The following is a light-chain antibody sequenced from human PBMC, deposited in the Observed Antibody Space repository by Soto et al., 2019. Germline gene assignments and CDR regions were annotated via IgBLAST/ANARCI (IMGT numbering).Light chain of an antibody. CDR3: AAWDDSLSGSYV. V-gene: IGLV1-47*01. Sequence: QSVLTQPPSASGTPGQRVTVSCSGSSSNIGNNYVFWYQHLPGTAPKPLIYRNDQRPSGVSDRFSGSKSGTSASLAISGLRSEDEADYYCAAWDDSLSGSYVFGTGTKLTVL. J-gene: IGLJ1*01. CDR1: SSNIGNNY. CDR2: RND.